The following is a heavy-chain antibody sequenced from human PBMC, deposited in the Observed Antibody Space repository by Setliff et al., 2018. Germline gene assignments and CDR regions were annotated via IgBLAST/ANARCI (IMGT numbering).Heavy chain of an antibody. CDR3: ARGRNVAARLLDT. CDR1: GASINSLSW. Sequence: SETLSLTCTVSGASINSLSWWSWVRQPPGKGLEWIGEIYHDGNDKYTPSVHYSPSLKSRVTISVDTSKNQFSLTMSSVTAADAAVYYCARGRNVAARLLDTWGQGSRVTVSS. CDR2: IYHDGND. J-gene: IGHJ5*02. D-gene: IGHD6-6*01. V-gene: IGHV4-4*02.